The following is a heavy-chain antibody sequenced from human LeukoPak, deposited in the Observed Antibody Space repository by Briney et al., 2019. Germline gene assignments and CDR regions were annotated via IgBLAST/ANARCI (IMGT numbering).Heavy chain of an antibody. J-gene: IGHJ4*02. CDR1: GGSISSETHY. CDR2: IYRTGIT. CDR3: ARASWTDFFLDY. D-gene: IGHD3/OR15-3a*01. Sequence: PSQTLSLTCSVSGGSISSETHYWTWIRQNPGKGLEWIGYIYRTGITYPNPSLKSRVTMSIDTSKNQFSLKLSSVTAADTAVYFCARASWTDFFLDYWGQGTLLSVSS. V-gene: IGHV4-31*03.